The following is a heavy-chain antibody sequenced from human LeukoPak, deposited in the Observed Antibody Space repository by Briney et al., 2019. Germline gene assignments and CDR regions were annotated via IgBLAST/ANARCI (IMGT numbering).Heavy chain of an antibody. V-gene: IGHV4-59*01. J-gene: IGHJ6*03. Sequence: SETLSLTCTVSGGSINNSYWTWIRQPPGKGLEWIGHIYYSGSTNYNPSLKSRVTISVDTSKNQFSLKLSSVTAADTAVYYCARYVTVAGTYYYYYMDVWGKGTTVTVSS. CDR3: ARYVTVAGTYYYYYMDV. CDR1: GGSINNSY. D-gene: IGHD6-19*01. CDR2: IYYSGST.